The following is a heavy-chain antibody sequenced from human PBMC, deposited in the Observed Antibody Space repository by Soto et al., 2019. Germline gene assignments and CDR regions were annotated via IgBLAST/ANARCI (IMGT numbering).Heavy chain of an antibody. CDR1: GGSTSSDY. CDR3: ARFNWYFDL. CDR2: IYYSGST. Sequence: PSETLSLTCTVSGGSTSSDYWSWIRQPPGKGLEWIGYIYYSGSTNYNPSLKSRVTISVDTSKNQFSLKLSSVTAADTAVYYCARFNWYFDLWGRGTLVTVSS. V-gene: IGHV4-59*08. J-gene: IGHJ2*01.